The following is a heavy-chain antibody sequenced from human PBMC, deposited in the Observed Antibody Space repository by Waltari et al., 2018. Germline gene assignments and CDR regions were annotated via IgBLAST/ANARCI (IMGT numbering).Heavy chain of an antibody. J-gene: IGHJ4*02. CDR3: ARVVPAAFTDY. CDR2: ISSSSSTI. D-gene: IGHD2-2*01. Sequence: EVQLVESGGGLVQPGGSLRLSCAASGFTFSSYSMNWVRQAPGKGLEWVSYISSSSSTIYYADSVKGRFTISRDNAKNSLYLQMNSLRAEDTAVYYCARVVPAAFTDYWGQGTLFTVSS. V-gene: IGHV3-48*04. CDR1: GFTFSSYS.